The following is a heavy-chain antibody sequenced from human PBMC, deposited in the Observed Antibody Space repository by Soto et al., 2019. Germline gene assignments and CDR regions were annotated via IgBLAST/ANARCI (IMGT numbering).Heavy chain of an antibody. CDR1: VFTFINYS. CDR2: FSGSGDST. J-gene: IGHJ4*02. Sequence: PRSSXRLSGSSSVFTFINYSIILFRHAPGKGLEWVSAFSGSGDSTFYADSVKGRLTVSRENSKKTLYLQLNSLRDEDTAVYYCERDDGELTVVTVGVLVLWGRGTLV. V-gene: IGHV3-23*01. CDR3: ERDDGELTVVTVGVLVL. D-gene: IGHD2-2*03.